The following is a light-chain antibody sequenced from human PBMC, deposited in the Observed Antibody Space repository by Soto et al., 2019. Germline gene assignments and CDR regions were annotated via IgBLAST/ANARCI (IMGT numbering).Light chain of an antibody. CDR2: YDD. Sequence: QSVLTQPPSVSGSPRQRVTISCSGSSSNNGSNAVNWYQQFPGKAPKLLIYYDDLLSSGVSARFSGSKSGTSASLAISGLQSEDEADYYCAAWDDSAKGHVFGTVTKLTVL. J-gene: IGLJ1*01. CDR3: AAWDDSAKGHV. V-gene: IGLV1-36*01. CDR1: SSNNGSNA.